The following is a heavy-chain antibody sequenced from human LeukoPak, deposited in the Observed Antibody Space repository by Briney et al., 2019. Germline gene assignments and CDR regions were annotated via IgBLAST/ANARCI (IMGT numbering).Heavy chain of an antibody. CDR2: IFYSGST. CDR3: ARGGYYGSGNDFRFDP. CDR1: GGSISSGGYS. Sequence: SETLSLTCTVSGGSISSGGYSWSWIRQPPGKGLEWIASIFYSGSTYYNPSLKSRVTISVDTSKNQFSLKLSSVTAADTAVYYCARGGYYGSGNDFRFDPWGQGTLVTVSS. V-gene: IGHV4-39*07. J-gene: IGHJ5*02. D-gene: IGHD3-10*01.